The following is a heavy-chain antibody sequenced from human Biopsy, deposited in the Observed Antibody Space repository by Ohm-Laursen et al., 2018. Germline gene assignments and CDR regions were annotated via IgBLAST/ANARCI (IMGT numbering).Heavy chain of an antibody. CDR1: GGPISSYY. CDR2: LYTTGST. D-gene: IGHD4/OR15-4a*01. V-gene: IGHV4-4*07. Sequence: SDTLSLTCTVSGGPISSYYWNWIRQPAGGGLEYIGRLYTTGSTNYNPSLRSRVTMSADTSKNQFSLNLRSVTAADTAVYFCARSIDYGNSYFQYWGQGILVTVSS. J-gene: IGHJ1*01. CDR3: ARSIDYGNSYFQY.